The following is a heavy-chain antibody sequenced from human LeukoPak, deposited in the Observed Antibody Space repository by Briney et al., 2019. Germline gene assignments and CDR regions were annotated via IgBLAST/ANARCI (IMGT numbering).Heavy chain of an antibody. J-gene: IGHJ4*02. CDR1: RGSFSGYY. CDR2: IHHSGST. D-gene: IGHD3-22*01. V-gene: IGHV4-34*01. Sequence: PSETLSLTCAVYRGSFSGYYWSWIRQPPGKGLEWIGEIHHSGSTNYNPSLKSRVTISVDTSKNQFSLKLSSVTAADTAVYYCAREGDSSVYYDYWDQGTLVTVSS. CDR3: AREGDSSVYYDY.